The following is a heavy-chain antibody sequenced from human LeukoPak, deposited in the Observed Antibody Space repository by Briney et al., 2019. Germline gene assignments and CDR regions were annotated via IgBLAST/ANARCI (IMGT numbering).Heavy chain of an antibody. CDR1: GYTFTGYY. CDR2: INPNSGGT. D-gene: IGHD5-18*01. CDR3: ARVKKDTAMGDY. V-gene: IGHV1-2*02. Sequence: ASVKVSCKASGYTFTGYYMHWVRQAPGQGLEWMGWINPNSGGTNYAQKFQGRVTMTRDTSISTAYMELSRLRSDDTAVYYCARVKKDTAMGDYWGQGILVTVSS. J-gene: IGHJ4*02.